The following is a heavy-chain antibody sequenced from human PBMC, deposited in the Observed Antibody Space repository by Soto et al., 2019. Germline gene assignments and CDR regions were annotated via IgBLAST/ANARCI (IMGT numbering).Heavy chain of an antibody. V-gene: IGHV4-59*01. D-gene: IGHD3-10*01. J-gene: IGHJ3*02. CDR3: ARGGRITMVRGVTSDAFDI. Sequence: QVQLQESGPGLVKPSETLSLTCTVSGGSISSYYWSWIRQPPGKGLEWIGYIYYSGSTNYNPSLKSRVTISVDTSKNQCSLKLRSVTAADTAVYYCARGGRITMVRGVTSDAFDIWGQGTMVTVSA. CDR1: GGSISSYY. CDR2: IYYSGST.